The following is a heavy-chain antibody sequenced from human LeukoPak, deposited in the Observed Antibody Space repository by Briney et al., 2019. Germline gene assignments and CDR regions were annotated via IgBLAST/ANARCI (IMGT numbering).Heavy chain of an antibody. V-gene: IGHV4-61*02. CDR2: VYNTGNT. D-gene: IGHD3-9*01. J-gene: IGHJ6*03. CDR1: GDSISSSDYY. Sequence: SETLSLTCTISGDSISSSDYYWSWIRQPAGKGLEWIGRVYNTGNTMYNPSLKSRITMSVDTSKNQFSLKLTSVTAADTAVYYCARHNGFDRGYYYYMDVWGKGTTVTVSS. CDR3: ARHNGFDRGYYYYMDV.